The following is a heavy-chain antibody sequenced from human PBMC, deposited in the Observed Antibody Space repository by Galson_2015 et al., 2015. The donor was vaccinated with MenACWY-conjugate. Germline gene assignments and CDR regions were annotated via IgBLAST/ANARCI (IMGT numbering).Heavy chain of an antibody. D-gene: IGHD6-13*01. V-gene: IGHV3-7*03. Sequence: SLRLSCAASGFTFSRHWMTWVRQAPGKGLEWVAKISGDGSEKYYVDSVKGRFTISRDNAKNSLYLQMNSLRAEDTAVYYRARDLAQWAAEGNDAFDIWGHGTMVAVSS. CDR2: ISGDGSEK. CDR3: ARDLAQWAAEGNDAFDI. J-gene: IGHJ3*02. CDR1: GFTFSRHW.